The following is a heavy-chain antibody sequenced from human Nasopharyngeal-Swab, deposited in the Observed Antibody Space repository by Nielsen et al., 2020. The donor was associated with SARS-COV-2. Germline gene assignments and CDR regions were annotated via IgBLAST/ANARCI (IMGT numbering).Heavy chain of an antibody. V-gene: IGHV4-61*02. J-gene: IGHJ4*02. CDR3: AREGSSGWVNY. Sequence: LRLSCTVSGGSISSGSYYWSWIRQPAGKGLEWIGRIYTDGTTNYISSLKSRVTISLDTSKNQFSLKLSSVTAADTAVYYCAREGSSGWVNYWGQGTLVTVSS. CDR1: GGSISSGSYY. D-gene: IGHD6-19*01. CDR2: IYTDGTT.